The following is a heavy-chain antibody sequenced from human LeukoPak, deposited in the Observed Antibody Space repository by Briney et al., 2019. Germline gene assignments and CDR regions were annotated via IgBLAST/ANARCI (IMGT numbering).Heavy chain of an antibody. V-gene: IGHV3-23*01. Sequence: GGSLRLSCAASGFTFSSYAMSWVRRAPGKGLEWVSAVSGGGGNTYYADSVKGRFTISRDNSKNTLYVQMNSLRAEDTAVYYCAKVTYDYVWGSYESWGQGTLVTVSS. J-gene: IGHJ4*02. CDR2: VSGGGGNT. CDR1: GFTFSSYA. D-gene: IGHD3-16*01. CDR3: AKVTYDYVWGSYES.